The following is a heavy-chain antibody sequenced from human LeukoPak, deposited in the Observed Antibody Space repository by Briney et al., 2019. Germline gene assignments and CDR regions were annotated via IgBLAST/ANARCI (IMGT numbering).Heavy chain of an antibody. D-gene: IGHD3-3*01. J-gene: IGHJ4*02. Sequence: SETLSLTCAVYGGSFSGYYWSWIRQPPGKGLEWIGEINHSGSTNYNPSLKSRVTISVDTSKNQFSLKLSSVTAADTAVYYCARSLGAGGIWSGYYRPSYYFDYWGQGTLVTVSS. CDR2: INHSGST. CDR3: ARSLGAGGIWSGYYRPSYYFDY. V-gene: IGHV4-34*01. CDR1: GGSFSGYY.